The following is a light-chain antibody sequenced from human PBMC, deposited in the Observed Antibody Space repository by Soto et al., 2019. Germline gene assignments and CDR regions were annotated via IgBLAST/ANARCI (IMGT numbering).Light chain of an antibody. CDR1: SSNIGSNS. V-gene: IGLV1-47*02. CDR3: ASWADNVSGRYV. J-gene: IGLJ1*01. Sequence: QSVLTQPPSASGTPGQRVTISCSGTSSNIGSNSVSWYQQLPGRAPKLLIHSNNQRPSGVPDRFSGSKSGTSASLVISGLRAGDDADYYCASWADNVSGRYVFGTGTKLTVL. CDR2: SNN.